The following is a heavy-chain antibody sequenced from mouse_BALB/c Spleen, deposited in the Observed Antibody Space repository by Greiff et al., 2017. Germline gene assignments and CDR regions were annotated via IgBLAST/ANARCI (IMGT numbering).Heavy chain of an antibody. J-gene: IGHJ2*01. V-gene: IGHV1-69*01. CDR1: GYTFTDYW. CDR2: IDTSDSYT. CDR3: ARPRGYYFDY. Sequence: VQLQQPGAELVMPGASVKMSCKASGYTFTDYWMHWVKQRPGQGLEWIGAIDTSDSYTSYNQKFKGKATLTVDESSSTAYMQLSSLTSEDSAVYYCARPRGYYFDYWGQGTTLTVSS.